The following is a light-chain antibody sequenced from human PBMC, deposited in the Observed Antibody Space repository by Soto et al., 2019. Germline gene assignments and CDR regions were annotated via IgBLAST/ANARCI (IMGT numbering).Light chain of an antibody. CDR3: QQYNSYSQT. CDR1: QSVSNY. CDR2: DAS. Sequence: DIQMTQSPSSLSASVGDRVTITCRASQSVSNYLHWYQQKPGKAPKLLIYDASSLESGVPSRFSGSGSGTEFTLTISSLQPDDFATYYCQQYNSYSQTFGQGTKVDIK. J-gene: IGKJ1*01. V-gene: IGKV1-5*01.